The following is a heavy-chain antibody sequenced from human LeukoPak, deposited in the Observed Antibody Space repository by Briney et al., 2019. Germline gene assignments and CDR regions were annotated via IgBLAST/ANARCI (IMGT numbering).Heavy chain of an antibody. CDR2: IYYSGDT. D-gene: IGHD3-10*01. Sequence: ASETLSLTCTVSGDSISSSTSYWGWLRQPPGKGLEWIGTIYYSGDTYYNPSLTSRVTISLDKSKNQFSLKLSSVTAADTAVYYCARGFYGSGSYSSPGFHAFDIWGQGTMVTVSS. V-gene: IGHV4-39*07. J-gene: IGHJ3*02. CDR1: GDSISSSTSY. CDR3: ARGFYGSGSYSSPGFHAFDI.